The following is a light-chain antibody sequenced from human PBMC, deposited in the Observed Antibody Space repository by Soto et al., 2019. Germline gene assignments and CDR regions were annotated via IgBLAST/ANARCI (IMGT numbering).Light chain of an antibody. J-gene: IGKJ1*01. V-gene: IGKV3-20*01. Sequence: EIVLTQSPGTLSLSPGERATLSCRASQSVSNNYLAWYQQKPGQAPRLLIYCASNRATGIPDRCSGSGSGTDFTLTISRLEPEDLAVYYCQQNGSSGTFGQGTKVEIK. CDR3: QQNGSSGT. CDR2: CAS. CDR1: QSVSNNY.